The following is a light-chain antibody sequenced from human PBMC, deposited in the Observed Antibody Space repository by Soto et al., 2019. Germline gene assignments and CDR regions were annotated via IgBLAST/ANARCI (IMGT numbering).Light chain of an antibody. V-gene: IGKV3-20*01. Sequence: EIVLTQSPSTLSLSPGERARVYCRASQSVSNNYLDWYQQKPGQAPRLLIYGASNRSTGIPDRFSGSGSGTDFTLTISRLEPEDFAVYYCQQYGSSGTFGKGTKVDIK. CDR3: QQYGSSGT. J-gene: IGKJ1*01. CDR2: GAS. CDR1: QSVSNNY.